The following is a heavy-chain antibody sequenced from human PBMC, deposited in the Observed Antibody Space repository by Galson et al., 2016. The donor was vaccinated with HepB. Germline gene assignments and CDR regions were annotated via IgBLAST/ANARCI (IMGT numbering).Heavy chain of an antibody. CDR3: ARVPGYYYDSSGYYPLDY. CDR1: GYTFTSYA. V-gene: IGHV1-3*01. J-gene: IGHJ4*02. Sequence: SVKVSCKASGYTFTSYAMHWVRQAPGQRFEWMGWINVGNGDTKYSEKFQGRVTITRDTSASTAYMELSSLRAEDTAVYHCARVPGYYYDSSGYYPLDYWGQGTLVTVSS. D-gene: IGHD3-22*01. CDR2: INVGNGDT.